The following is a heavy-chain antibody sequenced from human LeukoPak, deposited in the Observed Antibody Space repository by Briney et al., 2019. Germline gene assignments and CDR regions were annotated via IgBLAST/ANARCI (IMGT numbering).Heavy chain of an antibody. D-gene: IGHD3-9*01. V-gene: IGHV1-2*02. J-gene: IGHJ4*02. Sequence: ASVKVSCKASGYTFTGYYMHWVRQAPGQGLEWMGWINPNSGGTNYAQKFQGRVTMTRDTSISTAYMELSRLRSDDTPVYYCARGLAVLRYFDWFDYWGQGTLVTVSS. CDR2: INPNSGGT. CDR3: ARGLAVLRYFDWFDY. CDR1: GYTFTGYY.